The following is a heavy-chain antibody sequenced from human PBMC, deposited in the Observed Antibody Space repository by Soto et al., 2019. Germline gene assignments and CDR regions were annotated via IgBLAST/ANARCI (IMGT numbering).Heavy chain of an antibody. Sequence: PGGSLRLSCAASGFTFSSYSMNWVRQAPGKGQEWVSSISSSSSYIYYADTVKGRFTISRDNAKNSLYLQMNGLRAEDTAVYYCARLSMVRGVILDYYYGMDVWGQGTTVTFSS. CDR2: ISSSSSYI. J-gene: IGHJ6*02. CDR3: ARLSMVRGVILDYYYGMDV. D-gene: IGHD3-10*01. CDR1: GFTFSSYS. V-gene: IGHV3-21*01.